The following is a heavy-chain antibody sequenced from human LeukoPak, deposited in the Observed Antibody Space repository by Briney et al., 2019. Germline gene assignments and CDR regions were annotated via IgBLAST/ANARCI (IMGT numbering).Heavy chain of an antibody. CDR1: GGSISSSSYY. CDR3: ASHPSMTIAAAGVDWFDP. Sequence: SETLSLTCTVSGGSISSSSYYWGWIRQPPGKGLEWIGSIYYSGNTYYNPSLKSRVTISVDTSKNQFSLKLSSVTAADTAVYYCASHPSMTIAAAGVDWFDPWGQGTLVTVSS. V-gene: IGHV4-39*01. D-gene: IGHD6-13*01. CDR2: IYYSGNT. J-gene: IGHJ5*02.